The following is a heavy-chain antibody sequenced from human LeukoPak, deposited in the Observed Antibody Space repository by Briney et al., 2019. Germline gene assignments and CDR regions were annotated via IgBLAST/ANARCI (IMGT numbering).Heavy chain of an antibody. CDR2: INHSGST. D-gene: IGHD3-10*01. Sequence: PSEALSLTCAVYGGSFSGYYWSWIRQPPGKGLEWIGEINHSGSTNYNPSLKSRVTISVDTSKNQFSLKLSSVTAADTAVYYCARDGPITMVRGVISPWGQGTLVTVSS. J-gene: IGHJ5*02. V-gene: IGHV4-34*01. CDR3: ARDGPITMVRGVISP. CDR1: GGSFSGYY.